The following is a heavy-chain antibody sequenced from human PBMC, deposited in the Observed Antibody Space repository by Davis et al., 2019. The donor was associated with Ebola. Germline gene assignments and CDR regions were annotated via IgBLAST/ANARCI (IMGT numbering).Heavy chain of an antibody. D-gene: IGHD6-6*01. CDR2: IIPIFGTA. V-gene: IGHV1-69*13. J-gene: IGHJ5*02. CDR1: AYTFTSYA. Sequence: SVKVSCKASAYTFTSYAISWVRQAPGQGLEWMGGIIPIFGTANYAQKFQGRVTITADESTSTAYMELSRLRSDDTAVYYCARGRAARTEYGNWFDPWGQGTLVTVSS. CDR3: ARGRAARTEYGNWFDP.